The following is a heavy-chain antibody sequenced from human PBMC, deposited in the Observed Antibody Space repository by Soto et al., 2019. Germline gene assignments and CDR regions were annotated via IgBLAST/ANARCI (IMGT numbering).Heavy chain of an antibody. CDR1: GFTFSSYE. V-gene: IGHV3-48*03. Sequence: HPGGSLRLSCAASGFTFSSYEMNWVRQAPGKGLEWVSYISSSGSTIYYADSVKGRFTISRDNAKNSLYLQMNSLRAEDTAVYYCARGGGYNRIDAFDIWGQGTMVTVSS. CDR3: ARGGGYNRIDAFDI. J-gene: IGHJ3*02. D-gene: IGHD5-12*01. CDR2: ISSSGSTI.